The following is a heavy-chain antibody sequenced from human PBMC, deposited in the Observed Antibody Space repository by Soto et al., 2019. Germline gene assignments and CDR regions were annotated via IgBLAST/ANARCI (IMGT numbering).Heavy chain of an antibody. CDR1: GFRFSDFA. V-gene: IGHV3-23*01. Sequence: GGSLRLSCAASGFRFSDFAMTWVRQAPGRGLEWVSAITGTASSTYYADSVKGRFTISRDNSKNTLYLQINSLRAEDTAIYYCAKGAEGYVVSSLVSWGQGTLVTVS. CDR3: AKGAEGYVVSSLVS. D-gene: IGHD5-12*01. J-gene: IGHJ4*02. CDR2: ITGTASST.